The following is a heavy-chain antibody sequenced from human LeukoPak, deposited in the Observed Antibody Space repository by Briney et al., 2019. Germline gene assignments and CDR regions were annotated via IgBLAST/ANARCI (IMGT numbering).Heavy chain of an antibody. D-gene: IGHD6-13*01. V-gene: IGHV4-30-2*01. CDR1: GGSISSGGYS. CDR2: IYHSGST. CDR3: ARFRGRAAAGTGILDY. J-gene: IGHJ4*02. Sequence: TLSLTCAVYGGSISSGGYSWSWLRQPRGKGLEWIGYIYHSGSTYYNPSPKSRITISLDRSKNQFSLKLSSVTAADTAVYYCARFRGRAAAGTGILDYGGQGTLVTVSS.